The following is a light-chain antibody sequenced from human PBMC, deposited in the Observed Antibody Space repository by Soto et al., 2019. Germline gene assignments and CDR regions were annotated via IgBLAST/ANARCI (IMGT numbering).Light chain of an antibody. Sequence: VLTHSPFSLTVPPGGPASISCSSIRSLLNSNGTTFLDWYMQKPGQSPQLLIYLGSRRAPGAPDRVSGSGSGTDFTLRISTVEADDAGIYYCMQALQTPRTFGQGTKLEI. CDR1: RSLLNSNGTTF. CDR2: LGS. V-gene: IGKV2-28*01. CDR3: MQALQTPRT. J-gene: IGKJ1*01.